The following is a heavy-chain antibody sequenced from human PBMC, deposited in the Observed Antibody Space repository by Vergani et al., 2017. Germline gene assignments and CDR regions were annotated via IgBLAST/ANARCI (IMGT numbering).Heavy chain of an antibody. V-gene: IGHV3-21*05. D-gene: IGHD5-18*01. CDR1: GFTFSSYS. CDR3: ARVGQLWFYYGMDV. J-gene: IGHJ6*02. Sequence: EVQLVESGGGLVKPGGSLRLSCAASGFTFSSYSMNWVRQAPGKGLEWVSYISSSGSTIYYADSVKGRFTISRDNAKNSLYLQMNSLRAEDTAVYYCARVGQLWFYYGMDVWGQGTTVTVSS. CDR2: ISSSGSTI.